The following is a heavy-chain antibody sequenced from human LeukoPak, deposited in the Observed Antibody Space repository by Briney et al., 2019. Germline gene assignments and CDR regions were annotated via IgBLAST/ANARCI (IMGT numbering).Heavy chain of an antibody. V-gene: IGHV1-2*02. Sequence: GASVKVSCKASGYTFTDYYIHWVRQAPGQGLEYMGWINPNSGGTSYAQKFHDRVTMTRDTSLTSAYLELSRLTSDDTAVYYCVRYLSSGGDYWGQGTLVTVPS. CDR1: GYTFTDYY. J-gene: IGHJ4*02. D-gene: IGHD2-15*01. CDR3: VRYLSSGGDY. CDR2: INPNSGGT.